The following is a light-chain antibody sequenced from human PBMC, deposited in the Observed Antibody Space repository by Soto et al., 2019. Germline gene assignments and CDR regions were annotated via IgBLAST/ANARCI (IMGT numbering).Light chain of an antibody. V-gene: IGKV4-1*01. CDR1: QSVLYSSNNKNY. CDR3: HQYYTTPWT. J-gene: IGKJ1*01. Sequence: DIVMTQSPDALAVFLRERATINCKTSQSVLYSSNNKNYLAWYQQKPGQPPNLLIYWASTRESGVPDRFSGSGSGTDFTLTISSLQAEDVAVYYCHQYYTTPWTFGQGTKVDIK. CDR2: WAS.